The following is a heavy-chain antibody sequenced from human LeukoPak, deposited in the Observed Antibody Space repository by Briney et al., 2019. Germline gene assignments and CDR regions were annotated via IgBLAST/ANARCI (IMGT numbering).Heavy chain of an antibody. CDR2: ISSNGGIT. D-gene: IGHD2-15*01. CDR1: GFTFSNYA. Sequence: LGGSLRLSCSASGFTFSNYAMHWVRQAPGKGLEYVSDISSNGGITYYADSVKGRFTVSRDNSKNMLYLQMNSLRAEDTAVYYCVKDKYPVVVAATLDYWGQGILVTVSS. CDR3: VKDKYPVVVAATLDY. V-gene: IGHV3-64D*09. J-gene: IGHJ4*02.